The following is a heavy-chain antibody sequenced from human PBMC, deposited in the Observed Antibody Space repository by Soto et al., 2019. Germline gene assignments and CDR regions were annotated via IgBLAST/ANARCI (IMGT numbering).Heavy chain of an antibody. V-gene: IGHV1-46*01. J-gene: IGHJ3*02. Sequence: QVQLVQSGAEVKKPGASVKVSCKASGYTFTSYYMHWVRQAPGQGLEWMGIINPSGGSTSYAQKFQGRVTMPSETATSTVYMELSGLRSDDTAVYYCAREEVLHAFDIWGQGTMVTVSS. D-gene: IGHD1-26*01. CDR3: AREEVLHAFDI. CDR1: GYTFTSYY. CDR2: INPSGGST.